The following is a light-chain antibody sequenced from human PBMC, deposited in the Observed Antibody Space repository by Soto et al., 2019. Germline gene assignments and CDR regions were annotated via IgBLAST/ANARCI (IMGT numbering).Light chain of an antibody. Sequence: QCALTQPVSVSGVAVRSRSIFCTGTSNDVGGYNYVSWYQQYPGKAPKLIIYDVTNRPSGVSTRFSGSKSGNRASLTISGLQAEDEADYYCSSYTTTTTSCVFGTGTKVTVL. CDR1: SNDVGGYNY. CDR3: SSYTTTTTSCV. CDR2: DVT. V-gene: IGLV2-14*01. J-gene: IGLJ1*01.